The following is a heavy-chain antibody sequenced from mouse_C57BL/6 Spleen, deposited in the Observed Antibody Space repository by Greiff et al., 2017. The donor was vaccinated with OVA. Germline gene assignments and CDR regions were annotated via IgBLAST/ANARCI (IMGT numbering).Heavy chain of an antibody. J-gene: IGHJ4*01. D-gene: IGHD2-5*01. CDR2: IFPGSGST. Sequence: VQLQQSGPELVKPGASVKISCKASGYTFTDYYINWVKQRPGQGLEWIGWIFPGSGSTYYNEKFKGKATLTVDKSSSTAYMLLSSLTSEDSAVYFCAKYSNGDYYAMDYWGQGTSVTVSS. V-gene: IGHV1-75*01. CDR3: AKYSNGDYYAMDY. CDR1: GYTFTDYY.